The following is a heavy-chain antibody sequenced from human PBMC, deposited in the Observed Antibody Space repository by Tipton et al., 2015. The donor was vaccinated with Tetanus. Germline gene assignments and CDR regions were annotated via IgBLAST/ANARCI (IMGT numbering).Heavy chain of an antibody. CDR1: GDSISSSSYY. D-gene: IGHD3-3*01. CDR2: FYYSGST. J-gene: IGHJ3*02. V-gene: IGHV4-39*01. CDR3: ARLSSPFFGAFFM. Sequence: TLSLTCTVSGDSISSSSYYWGWIRQPPGKGLEWIGSFYYSGSTYYNPSLKSRVTISVDTSKNQFSLKLRPVTAADTAVYYCARLSSPFFGAFFMWGQGTMVTVSS.